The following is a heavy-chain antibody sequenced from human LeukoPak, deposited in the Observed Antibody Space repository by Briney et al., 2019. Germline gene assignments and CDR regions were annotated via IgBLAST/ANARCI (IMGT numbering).Heavy chain of an antibody. J-gene: IGHJ4*02. CDR2: IRYDGSNI. Sequence: PGGSLSLSPAASGFIFSTSGIRWVRHAPRKGLEWVAFIRYDGSNIYFAACVKGRFTISRDRSKNIVFLQMNSLRPEDTAVYYCAHDVGIVPFDYWGQGTLVTVSS. V-gene: IGHV3-30*02. CDR1: GFIFSTSG. CDR3: AHDVGIVPFDY. D-gene: IGHD1-26*01.